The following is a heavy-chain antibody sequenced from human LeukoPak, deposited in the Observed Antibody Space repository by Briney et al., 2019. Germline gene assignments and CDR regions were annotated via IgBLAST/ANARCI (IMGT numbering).Heavy chain of an antibody. V-gene: IGHV4-59*13. J-gene: IGHJ4*02. D-gene: IGHD6-19*01. CDR1: GGSLSSGY. Sequence: PSETLSLTCTVSGGSLSSGYWGWMRQSPGGGLEWIGYIHHSGTTKYNTSLKSRVTISVDTSKNQFSLRLSSVTAADTAVYYCTIGGGWLTDYWGQGSLVTVSS. CDR3: TIGGGWLTDY. CDR2: IHHSGTT.